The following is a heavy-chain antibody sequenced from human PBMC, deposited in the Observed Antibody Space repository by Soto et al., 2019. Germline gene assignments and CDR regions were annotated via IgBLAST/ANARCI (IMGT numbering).Heavy chain of an antibody. CDR2: IIPIFGTA. CDR3: ARDFSNYYDSSGYYRVRWFDP. J-gene: IGHJ5*02. D-gene: IGHD3-22*01. Sequence: SVKVSCKASGXTFSSYAISWVRQAPGQGLEWMGGIIPIFGTASYAQKFQGRVTITADESTSTAYMELSSLRSEDTAVYYCARDFSNYYDSSGYYRVRWFDPWGQGTLVTVSS. CDR1: GXTFSSYA. V-gene: IGHV1-69*13.